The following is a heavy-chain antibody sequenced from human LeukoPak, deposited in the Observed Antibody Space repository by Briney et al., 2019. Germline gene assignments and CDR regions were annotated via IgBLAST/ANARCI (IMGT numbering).Heavy chain of an antibody. Sequence: GGSLRLSCAASGFTFSNAWMSWVRQAPGKGLEWVGRIKSKTDGGTTDYAAPVKGRFTISRDDSKNTLYLQMNSLKTEDTAVYYCTTEDVLRYFDWLLSTSPFDYWGQGTLVTVSS. CDR1: GFTFSNAW. J-gene: IGHJ4*02. CDR3: TTEDVLRYFDWLLSTSPFDY. V-gene: IGHV3-15*01. D-gene: IGHD3-9*01. CDR2: IKSKTDGGTT.